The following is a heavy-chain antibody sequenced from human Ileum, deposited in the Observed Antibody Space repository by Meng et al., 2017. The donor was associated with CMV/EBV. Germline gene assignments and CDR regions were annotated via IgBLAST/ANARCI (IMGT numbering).Heavy chain of an antibody. CDR3: VHRYSSSSGQVS. V-gene: IGHV2-5*02. Sequence: QITLEESGPTLVKPTQTLTLACTFSGFSLTTNVESVGWIRQPPGKALEWLALIHGGGGKQYSPSLQSRLTATRDTSKNQVVLTMTNMDPVDTATYYCVHRYSSSSGQVSWGQGTLVTVSS. D-gene: IGHD6-6*01. J-gene: IGHJ5*02. CDR2: IHGGGGK. CDR1: GFSLTTNVES.